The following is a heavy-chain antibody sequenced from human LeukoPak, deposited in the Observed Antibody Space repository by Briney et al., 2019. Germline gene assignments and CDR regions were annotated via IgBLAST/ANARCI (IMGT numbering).Heavy chain of an antibody. Sequence: SETLSLTCTVSGVSISTYSWSWIRQPPGKGLEWIGYISYSGSTSYNPSLRSRVTISVDTSKNQFSLKLSSVTAADTAVYYCASSYPNYGSGSYSYYGMDVWGQGTTVTVSS. CDR1: GVSISTYS. J-gene: IGHJ6*02. V-gene: IGHV4-59*08. CDR2: ISYSGST. CDR3: ASSYPNYGSGSYSYYGMDV. D-gene: IGHD3-10*01.